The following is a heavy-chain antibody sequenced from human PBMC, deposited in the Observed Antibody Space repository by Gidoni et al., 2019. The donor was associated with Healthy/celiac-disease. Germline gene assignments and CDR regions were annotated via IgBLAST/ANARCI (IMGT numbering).Heavy chain of an antibody. CDR1: GGSISSSSYY. CDR2: ISYSGST. J-gene: IGHJ4*02. V-gene: IGHV4-39*01. Sequence: QLQLQESGPGLVKPSETLSLTCTGSGGSISSSSYYRGWIRQPPGKGLEWIGSISYSGSTSYTPSLKSLVTISVDTSKNQFALKLSSVTAADTSVYYCARQVPRGVFDYWGQGTLVTVSS. CDR3: ARQVPRGVFDY. D-gene: IGHD3-10*01.